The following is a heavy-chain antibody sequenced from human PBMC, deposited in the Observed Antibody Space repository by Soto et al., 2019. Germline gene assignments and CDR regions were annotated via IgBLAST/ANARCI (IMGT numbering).Heavy chain of an antibody. Sequence: GGSLRLSCAASGFRFSDYAMHWVRQAPGKGLEWVAVISYDGSNKYYANSVKGRFTISRDNSKNTLYLQMNSLRAEDTAVYYCAKDPSRHVFLGATYFDYWGQGTLVTVSS. D-gene: IGHD1-26*01. CDR2: ISYDGSNK. CDR1: GFRFSDYA. V-gene: IGHV3-30*04. J-gene: IGHJ4*02. CDR3: AKDPSRHVFLGATYFDY.